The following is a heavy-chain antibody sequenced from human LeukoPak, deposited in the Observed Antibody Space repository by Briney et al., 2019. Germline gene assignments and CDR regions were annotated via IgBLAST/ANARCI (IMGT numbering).Heavy chain of an antibody. D-gene: IGHD3-3*01. CDR1: EYTFTGYY. Sequence: ASVKVSCMASEYTFTGYYLHWVRQAPGQGLEWMGCINPGSGGTNYAQKFQDRVTMTRDMYISTAYMELSSLRYDDTAVYYCARGGFVVAPPLAVWGQGTTVTVSS. V-gene: IGHV1-2*02. CDR3: ARGGFVVAPPLAV. J-gene: IGHJ6*02. CDR2: INPGSGGT.